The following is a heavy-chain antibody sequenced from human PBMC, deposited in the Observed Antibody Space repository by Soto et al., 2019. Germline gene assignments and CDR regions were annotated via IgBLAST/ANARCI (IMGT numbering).Heavy chain of an antibody. CDR2: ISRGGGST. CDR1: GFTFDDYT. J-gene: IGHJ5*02. D-gene: IGHD1-1*01. Sequence: GGSLRLSCAASGFTFDDYTMHWVRQAPGKGLEWVSLISRGGGSTYYADSVKGRFSISRDNAKNSLYLQMNSLRTDDTAVYFCTRRTGTTYAPWGQGTLVTVSS. CDR3: TRRTGTTYAP. V-gene: IGHV3-43*01.